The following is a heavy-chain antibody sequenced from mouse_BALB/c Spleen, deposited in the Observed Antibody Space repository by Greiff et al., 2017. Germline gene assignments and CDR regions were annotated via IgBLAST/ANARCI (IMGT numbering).Heavy chain of an antibody. CDR2: ISSGSSTI. Sequence: EVHLVESGGGLVQPGGSRKLSCAASGFTFSSFGMHWVRQAPEKGLEWVAYISSGSSTIYYADTVKGRFTISRDNPKNTLFLQMTSLRSEDTAMYYCARGGYGPAWFAYWGQGTLVTVSA. J-gene: IGHJ3*01. V-gene: IGHV5-17*02. CDR1: GFTFSSFG. D-gene: IGHD1-1*02. CDR3: ARGGYGPAWFAY.